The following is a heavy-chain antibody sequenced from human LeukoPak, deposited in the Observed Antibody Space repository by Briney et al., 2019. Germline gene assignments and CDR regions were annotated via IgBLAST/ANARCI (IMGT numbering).Heavy chain of an antibody. D-gene: IGHD1-26*01. V-gene: IGHV1-69*01. CDR2: IIPIFGTA. J-gene: IGHJ4*02. CDR1: GGTFSSYA. CDR3: AGYLGSYYYYFDY. Sequence: SVKVSCKASGGTFSSYAITWVRQAPGQGLEWMGGIIPIFGTADYAQKFQGRVTITADESTSTAYMELSSLRSEDTAVYYCAGYLGSYYYYFDYWGQGTLVTVSS.